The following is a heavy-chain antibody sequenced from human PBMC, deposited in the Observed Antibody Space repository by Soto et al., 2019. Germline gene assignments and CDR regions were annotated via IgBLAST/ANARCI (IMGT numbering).Heavy chain of an antibody. D-gene: IGHD3-9*01. J-gene: IGHJ5*02. CDR2: IIPIFGTA. V-gene: IGHV1-69*12. CDR1: GGTFSSYA. CDR3: ARREVLGDNDILTGRWFDP. Sequence: QVQLVQSGAEVKKPGSSVKVSCKASGGTFSSYAISWVRQAPGQGLEWMGGIIPIFGTANYAQKFQGRVTITAGGSTSTAYMEVRRLRFEGTAVYYWARREVLGDNDILTGRWFDPWGQGTLVTVSS.